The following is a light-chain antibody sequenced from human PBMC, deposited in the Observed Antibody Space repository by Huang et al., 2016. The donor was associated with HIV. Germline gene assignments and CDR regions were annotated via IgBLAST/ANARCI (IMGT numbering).Light chain of an antibody. CDR2: ATS. Sequence: EIQMTQSPSSLSASVGDRVTITCRASQGITKSLVWYQQKPGKAPKLLLFATSRLERGVPSRFSGSGSGTDFTLTISSLQPEDFATYYCQQYYNTPYTFGQGTKLEIK. J-gene: IGKJ2*01. V-gene: IGKV1-NL1*01. CDR3: QQYYNTPYT. CDR1: QGITKS.